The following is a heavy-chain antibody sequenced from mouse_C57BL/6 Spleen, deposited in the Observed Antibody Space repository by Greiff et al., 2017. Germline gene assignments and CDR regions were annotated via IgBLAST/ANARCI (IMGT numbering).Heavy chain of an antibody. D-gene: IGHD2-1*01. CDR2: IYPGSGNT. V-gene: IGHV1-76*01. J-gene: IGHJ4*01. Sequence: LVESGAELVRPGASVKLSCKASGYTFTDYYINWVKQRPGQGLEWIARIYPGSGNTYYNEKFKGKATLTAEKSSSTAYMQLSSLTSEDSAVYFCAREGGNPYYAMDYWGQGTSVTVSS. CDR3: AREGGNPYYAMDY. CDR1: GYTFTDYY.